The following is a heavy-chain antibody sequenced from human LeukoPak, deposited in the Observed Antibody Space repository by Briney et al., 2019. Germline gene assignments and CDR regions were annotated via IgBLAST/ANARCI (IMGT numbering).Heavy chain of an antibody. Sequence: GGSLRLSCAASGFTFSSYSMSWVRQAPGKGLEWVSGTSDRGDYTYYADSVKGRFTISRDTSKNTLYLQMNSLRAEDTAVYYCAREWELLYYYYGMDVWGQGTSVTVSS. V-gene: IGHV3-23*01. CDR1: GFTFSSYS. CDR3: AREWELLYYYYGMDV. J-gene: IGHJ6*02. CDR2: TSDRGDYT. D-gene: IGHD1-26*01.